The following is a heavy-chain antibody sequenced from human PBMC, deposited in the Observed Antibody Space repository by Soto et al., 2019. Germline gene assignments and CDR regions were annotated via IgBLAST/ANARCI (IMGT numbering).Heavy chain of an antibody. CDR2: IYYSGKT. Sequence: SETRSLTFTGSGGSISNCYWSWIRQPPGKGLEWIGYIYYSGKTTYSPSLRSRVTISIDTSKNQFSLNLNSMTAADTAVYYCAKWWELPRGRFDYWGEGTLVTVSS. D-gene: IGHD1-26*01. V-gene: IGHV4-59*13. CDR1: GGSISNCY. CDR3: AKWWELPRGRFDY. J-gene: IGHJ4*02.